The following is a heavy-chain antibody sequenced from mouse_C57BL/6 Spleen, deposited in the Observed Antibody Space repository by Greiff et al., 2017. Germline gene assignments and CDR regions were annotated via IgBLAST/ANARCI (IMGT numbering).Heavy chain of an antibody. J-gene: IGHJ4*01. V-gene: IGHV2-9-1*01. CDR1: GFSLTSYA. CDR3: ARGYGYDGYYAMDY. D-gene: IGHD2-2*01. CDR2: IWTGGGT. Sequence: VKVVESGPGLVAPSQSLSITCTVSGFSLTSYAISWVRQPPGKGLEWLGVIWTGGGTNYNSALTSRLSISKDNSKSQVFLKMNSLQTDDTARYYCARGYGYDGYYAMDYWGQGTSVTVSS.